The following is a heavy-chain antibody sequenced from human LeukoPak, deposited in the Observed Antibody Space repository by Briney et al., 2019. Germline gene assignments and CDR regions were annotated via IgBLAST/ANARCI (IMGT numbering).Heavy chain of an antibody. CDR2: ISSSGSTI. CDR3: ARDGYCTGGSCYSGGTSPIDY. Sequence: GGSLRLSCAASGFTFCDYYMSWIRQAPGKGLEWVSYISSSGSTIYHADSVKGRFTTSRDNAKNSLYLQMNSLRAEDTAVYYCARDGYCTGGSCYSGGTSPIDYWGQGTLVTVSS. V-gene: IGHV3-11*04. CDR1: GFTFCDYY. D-gene: IGHD2-15*01. J-gene: IGHJ4*02.